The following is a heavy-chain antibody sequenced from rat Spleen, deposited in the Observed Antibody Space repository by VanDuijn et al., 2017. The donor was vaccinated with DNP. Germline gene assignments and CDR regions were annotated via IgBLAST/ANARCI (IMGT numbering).Heavy chain of an antibody. CDR1: GFTFNRYW. CDR3: ATSPGPNWFAY. V-gene: IGHV5-58*01. J-gene: IGHJ3*01. Sequence: EVQLVESGGGLVQPGRSLKLSCVASGFTFNRYWMYWIRQAPGKGLEWVASINTDGGSTYYTDSVKGRFTISRDNAENTVYLQMNSLRSEDTATYYCATSPGPNWFAYWGQGTLVTVSS. CDR2: INTDGGST. D-gene: IGHD1-4*01.